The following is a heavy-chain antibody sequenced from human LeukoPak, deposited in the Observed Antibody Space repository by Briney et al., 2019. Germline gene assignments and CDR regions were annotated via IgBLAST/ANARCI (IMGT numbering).Heavy chain of an antibody. CDR2: VHPNSGNT. CDR3: ARGPRNDP. V-gene: IGHV1-8*01. Sequence: ASVKVSCKTSGYHFSTYEINWVRQAAGQGLEWMGWVHPNSGNTDYAQKFQGRVTMTRDISISTAYMELSGLRSDDTAVYFCARGPRNDPWGQGTLVTVSS. D-gene: IGHD1-14*01. CDR1: GYHFSTYE. J-gene: IGHJ5*02.